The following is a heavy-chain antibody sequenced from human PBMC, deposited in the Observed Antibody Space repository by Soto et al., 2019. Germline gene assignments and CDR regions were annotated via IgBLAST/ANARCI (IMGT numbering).Heavy chain of an antibody. CDR3: ARVRREYDNSGPVDY. J-gene: IGHJ4*02. Sequence: ASVKVSCKASGYTFTSYVIHWVRQAPGQRLEWMGWINVANGNTKHSQNVQGRVTITRDTSASTAYMELSSLRSEDTAVYYCARVRREYDNSGPVDYWGQGTLVTVSS. CDR2: INVANGNT. V-gene: IGHV1-3*01. CDR1: GYTFTSYV. D-gene: IGHD3-22*01.